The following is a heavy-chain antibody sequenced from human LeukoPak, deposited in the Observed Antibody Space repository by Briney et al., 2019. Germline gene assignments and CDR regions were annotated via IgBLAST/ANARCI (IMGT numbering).Heavy chain of an antibody. CDR1: GYTFTGYY. CDR3: ARDLKVEKNGVCYTLNY. Sequence: GASVKVSCKASGYTFTGYYMHWVRQAPGQGLEWMGWINPNSGGTNYAQKFQGRVTMTRDTSISTAYMELSGLRSDDTAVYYCARDLKVEKNGVCYTLNYWGQGTLVTVSS. J-gene: IGHJ4*02. V-gene: IGHV1-2*02. D-gene: IGHD2-8*01. CDR2: INPNSGGT.